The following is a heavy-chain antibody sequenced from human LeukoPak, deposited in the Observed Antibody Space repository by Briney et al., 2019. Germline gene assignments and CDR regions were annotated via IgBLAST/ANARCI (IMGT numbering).Heavy chain of an antibody. CDR2: ISGSGGST. V-gene: IGHV3-23*01. Sequence: AGGSLRLSCAASGFTFSSYAMSWVRQAPGKGLELVSAISGSGGSTHYADSVKGRFTISRDNSKNTLYLQMNSLGAEDTAVYYCAKDGYYGDYLFDYWGQGTLVTVSS. D-gene: IGHD4-17*01. CDR1: GFTFSSYA. J-gene: IGHJ4*02. CDR3: AKDGYYGDYLFDY.